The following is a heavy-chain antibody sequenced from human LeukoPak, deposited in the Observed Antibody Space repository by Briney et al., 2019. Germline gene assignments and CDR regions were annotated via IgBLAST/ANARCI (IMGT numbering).Heavy chain of an antibody. CDR2: IYSSGST. CDR1: GGSINNYY. J-gene: IGHJ4*02. V-gene: IGHV4-4*07. Sequence: PSETLSLTCTVSGGSINNYYWSWIRQPAGKGLEWIGLIYSSGSTYYNPSLKSRVTISVDTSKNQFSLKLSSVTAADTAVYYCARDITGSFDYWGQGNLVTVSS. D-gene: IGHD1-14*01. CDR3: ARDITGSFDY.